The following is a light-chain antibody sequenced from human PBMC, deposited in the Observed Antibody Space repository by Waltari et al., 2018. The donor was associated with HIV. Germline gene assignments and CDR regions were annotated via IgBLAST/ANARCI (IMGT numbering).Light chain of an antibody. Sequence: DIQMTQSPSTLSASVGDRVTITCRASQSISSWLAWYQQKPGKAPKLLIYKASSLESGVPSRFSGSGSGTEFTLTISSLQPDDFAAYYCQQYYSVPYTFGQGTKLEIK. J-gene: IGKJ2*01. V-gene: IGKV1-5*03. CDR3: QQYYSVPYT. CDR1: QSISSW. CDR2: KAS.